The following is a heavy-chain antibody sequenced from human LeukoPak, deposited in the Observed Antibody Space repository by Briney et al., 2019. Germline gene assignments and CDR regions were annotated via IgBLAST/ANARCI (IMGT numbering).Heavy chain of an antibody. CDR2: TIPILGIA. CDR1: GGTFSSYT. D-gene: IGHD6-19*01. CDR3: ARSIAVAGSLY. Sequence: SSVKVSCKASGGTFSSYTISWVRQAPGQGLEWMGRTIPILGIANYAQKFQGRVTITADKSTSTAYMELCSLRSEDTAVYYCARSIAVAGSLYWGQGTLVTVSS. J-gene: IGHJ4*02. V-gene: IGHV1-69*02.